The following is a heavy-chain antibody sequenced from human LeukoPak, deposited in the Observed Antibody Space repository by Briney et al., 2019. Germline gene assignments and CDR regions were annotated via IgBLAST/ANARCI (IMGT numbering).Heavy chain of an antibody. CDR2: FTGNT. Sequence: SETLSLTCTVSGGSLSSSTYHWGWIRQPPGKGLEWIGSFTGNTYSNPSLKSRVTISLDTSKNQFSLKLTSVTPADTAMYYCTRLVNGRPLDLSGQGVLVTVSS. CDR1: GGSLSSSTYH. J-gene: IGHJ4*02. V-gene: IGHV4-39*01. D-gene: IGHD2-8*01. CDR3: TRLVNGRPLDL.